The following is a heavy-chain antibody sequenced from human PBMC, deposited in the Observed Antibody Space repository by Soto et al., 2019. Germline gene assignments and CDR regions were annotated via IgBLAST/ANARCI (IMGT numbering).Heavy chain of an antibody. J-gene: IGHJ4*02. Sequence: GGSLRLSCIGSGFSFGDSFMTWFRQAPGKGLEWVGFIGSKVYGETTESAASVKGRFTISRDDSKSIAYLQMDSLKTEDTAIYYCTKDLGYSYGYSWGQGTLVTVSS. CDR1: GFSFGDSF. D-gene: IGHD5-18*01. CDR2: IGSKVYGETT. V-gene: IGHV3-49*03. CDR3: TKDLGYSYGYS.